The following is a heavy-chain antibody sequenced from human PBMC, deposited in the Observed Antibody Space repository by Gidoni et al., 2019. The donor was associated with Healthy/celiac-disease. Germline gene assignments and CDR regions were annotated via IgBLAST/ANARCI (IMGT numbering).Heavy chain of an antibody. Sequence: EVQLLESGGGLVQPGGSLRLSCAASGFTFSSYAMSWVRQAPGKGLEWVSAVSGSSSSTYYADYVKVRFTISRDNSKNTLYLQMNSLRAEDTDVYYSAKDSGSGAFDIWGQGTMVTVSS. D-gene: IGHD6-25*01. CDR3: AKDSGSGAFDI. CDR1: GFTFSSYA. V-gene: IGHV3-23*01. CDR2: VSGSSSST. J-gene: IGHJ3*02.